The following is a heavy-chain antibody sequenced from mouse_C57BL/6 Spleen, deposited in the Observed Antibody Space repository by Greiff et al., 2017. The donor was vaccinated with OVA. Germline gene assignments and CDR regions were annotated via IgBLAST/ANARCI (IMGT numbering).Heavy chain of an antibody. CDR1: EYEFPSHD. Sequence: EVNVVESGGGLVQPGESLKLSCESNEYEFPSHDMSWVRKTPEKRLELVAAINSDGGSTYYPDTMERRFIISRDNTKKTLYLQMSSLRSEDTALYYCARLSSYVDWYFDVWGTGTTVTVSS. CDR2: INSDGGST. V-gene: IGHV5-2*01. CDR3: ARLSSYVDWYFDV. J-gene: IGHJ1*03. D-gene: IGHD1-1*01.